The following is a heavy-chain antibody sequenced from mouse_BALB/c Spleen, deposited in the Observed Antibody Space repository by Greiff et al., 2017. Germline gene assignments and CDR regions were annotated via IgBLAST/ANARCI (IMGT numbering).Heavy chain of an antibody. Sequence: LQQPGSELVRPGASVKLSCKASGYTFTSYWMHWVKQRPGQGLEWIGNIYPGSGSTNYDEKFKSKATLTVDTSSSTAYMQLSSLTSEDSAVYYCTRCYYYGSSYAMDYWGQGTSVTVAS. D-gene: IGHD1-1*01. J-gene: IGHJ4*01. CDR2: IYPGSGST. CDR1: GYTFTSYW. CDR3: TRCYYYGSSYAMDY. V-gene: IGHV1S22*01.